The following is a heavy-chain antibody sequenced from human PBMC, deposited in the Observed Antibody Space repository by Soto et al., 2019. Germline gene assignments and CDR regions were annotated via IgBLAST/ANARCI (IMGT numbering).Heavy chain of an antibody. V-gene: IGHV1-69*08. Sequence: QVQLVQSGAEVKKPGSSVKVSCKASGGTFSSYTISWVRQAPGQGLEWMGRIIPILGIANYAQKFQGRVTITADKSTSTAYMELSSLRSEDTAVYYCARDQRDGYNSMSLDYWGQGTLVTVSS. D-gene: IGHD5-12*01. CDR3: ARDQRDGYNSMSLDY. CDR2: IIPILGIA. CDR1: GGTFSSYT. J-gene: IGHJ4*02.